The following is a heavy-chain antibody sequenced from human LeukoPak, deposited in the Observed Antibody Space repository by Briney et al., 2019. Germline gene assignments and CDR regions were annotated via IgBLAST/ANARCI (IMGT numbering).Heavy chain of an antibody. CDR1: GYTFTSYG. J-gene: IGHJ4*02. V-gene: IGHV1-18*01. Sequence: ASVKVSCKASGYTFTSYGVSWVRQAPGQGLEWMGWISVYGANRNYAQRLQGRVTMTTDTSTSTAYMELRSLRSDDTAVYYCARGGSGYDYWGQGTLVTVSS. CDR3: ARGGSGYDY. CDR2: ISVYGANR. D-gene: IGHD5-12*01.